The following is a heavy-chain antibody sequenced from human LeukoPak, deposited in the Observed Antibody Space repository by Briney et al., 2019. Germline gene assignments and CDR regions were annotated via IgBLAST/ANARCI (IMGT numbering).Heavy chain of an antibody. CDR3: ARGGRMVRGSRDYYYMDV. V-gene: IGHV4-38-2*02. CDR2: VYHSGST. CDR1: GYSISTGYY. J-gene: IGHJ6*03. D-gene: IGHD3-10*01. Sequence: SETLSLTCTVSGYSISTGYYWGWVRQPPGKRLEWIGTVYHSGSTYYNPSLRSRAAISVDTSKNQFSLKLSSVTAADTAVYYCARGGRMVRGSRDYYYMDVWGKGTTVTVSS.